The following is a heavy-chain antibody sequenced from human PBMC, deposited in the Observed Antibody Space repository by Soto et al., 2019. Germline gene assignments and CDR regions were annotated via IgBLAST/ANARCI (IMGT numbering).Heavy chain of an antibody. Sequence: EVQLLESGGGLVQPGGSLRLSCAASGFTFSSYAVSWVRQAPGKGLEWVSVISGSGDSTYYADSVKGRFTISRDNSKNTLYLQMNSLRAEDTAVYYWSRRSSGWYFDYWGQGTLVTVSS. CDR2: ISGSGDST. J-gene: IGHJ4*02. CDR1: GFTFSSYA. V-gene: IGHV3-23*01. CDR3: SRRSSGWYFDY. D-gene: IGHD6-19*01.